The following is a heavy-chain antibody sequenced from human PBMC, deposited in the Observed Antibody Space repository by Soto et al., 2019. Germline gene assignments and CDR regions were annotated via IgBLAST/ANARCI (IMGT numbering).Heavy chain of an antibody. CDR3: TRYSSGRAAIDY. CDR1: GFTFSGSA. Sequence: EVQLVESGGGLVQPGGSLKLSCAASGFTFSGSAMHWVRQASGKGLEWVGRIRSKANSYATAYAASVKGRFTISRDDSKNTAYLQMNSLKPEDTAVYYCTRYSSGRAAIDYWGQGTLVTVSS. J-gene: IGHJ4*02. V-gene: IGHV3-73*02. D-gene: IGHD6-19*01. CDR2: IRSKANSYAT.